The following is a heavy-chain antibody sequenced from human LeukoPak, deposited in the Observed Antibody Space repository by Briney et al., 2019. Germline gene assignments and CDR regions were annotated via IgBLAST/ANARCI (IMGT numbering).Heavy chain of an antibody. J-gene: IGHJ4*02. CDR1: GFTFSSYA. V-gene: IGHV3-23*01. D-gene: IGHD2-15*01. CDR3: AKCSGGTCYSSLDY. Sequence: PGGSLRLSCAASGFTFSSYAMSWVRQAPGKGLEWVSGISGSGGSTYYADSVKGRFTISRDNSKNTLYLQINSLRAGDTAVYYCAKCSGGTCYSSLDYWGQGTPVTVSS. CDR2: ISGSGGST.